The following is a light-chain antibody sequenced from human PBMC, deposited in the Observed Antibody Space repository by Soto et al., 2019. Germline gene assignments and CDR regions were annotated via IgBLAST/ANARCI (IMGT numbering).Light chain of an antibody. CDR2: LGS. CDR1: QSLLHRNGHNN. CDR3: MQALQTPWT. Sequence: DIVMTQSPLSLPVTPGEPASISCRSSQSLLHRNGHNNLDWYLQKPGQSPQLLIYLGSNRASGVPDRFSGSGSGTDVTLKISRVEAEDVGVYYFMQALQTPWTFGQGTKVEIK. J-gene: IGKJ1*01. V-gene: IGKV2-28*01.